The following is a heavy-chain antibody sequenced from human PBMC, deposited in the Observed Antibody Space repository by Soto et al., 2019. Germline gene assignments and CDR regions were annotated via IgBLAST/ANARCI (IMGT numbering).Heavy chain of an antibody. J-gene: IGHJ4*02. Sequence: PGGSLRLSCAASGFTFSSQWLHWVRQAPGKGLVWISRINNDGTSTNYADSVKGRFTVSRDNAKKTMSLQMNSLRAEDTAVYYYASWRGGYTYGLDHWGQGTPVTVSS. CDR1: GFTFSSQW. CDR2: INNDGTST. V-gene: IGHV3-74*01. CDR3: ASWRGGYTYGLDH. D-gene: IGHD5-18*01.